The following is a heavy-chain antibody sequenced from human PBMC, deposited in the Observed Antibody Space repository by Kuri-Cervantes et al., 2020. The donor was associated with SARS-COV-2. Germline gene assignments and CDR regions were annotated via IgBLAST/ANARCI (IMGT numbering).Heavy chain of an antibody. Sequence: SVKVSCKASGGTFSSYAISWVRQAPGQGLEWMGRIIPIFGTANYAQKFQGRVTTTADESTSTAYMELSSLRSEDTAVYYCARDQVSAAAGTGGSDYWGQGTLVTVSS. CDR1: GGTFSSYA. D-gene: IGHD6-13*01. J-gene: IGHJ4*02. V-gene: IGHV1-69*13. CDR2: IIPIFGTA. CDR3: ARDQVSAAAGTGGSDY.